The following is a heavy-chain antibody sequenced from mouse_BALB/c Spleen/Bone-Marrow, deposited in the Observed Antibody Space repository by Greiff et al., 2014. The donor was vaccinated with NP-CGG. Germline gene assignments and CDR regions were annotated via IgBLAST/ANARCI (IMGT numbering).Heavy chain of an antibody. Sequence: EVQVVESGGGLVKPGESLKFSCAASGITVSSYTMSWVRRTPEKRLEWVASITGGGTTYYPDSVKGRFTISRDNARNILYLQVSSLRSEDTAIYYCARHYGYVDAMDYWGQGTSVTVSS. CDR2: ITGGGTT. J-gene: IGHJ4*01. D-gene: IGHD1-2*01. V-gene: IGHV5-6-5*01. CDR1: GITVSSYT. CDR3: ARHYGYVDAMDY.